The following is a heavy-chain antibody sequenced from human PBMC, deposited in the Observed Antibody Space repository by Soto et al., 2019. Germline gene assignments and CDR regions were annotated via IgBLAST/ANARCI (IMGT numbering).Heavy chain of an antibody. Sequence: ASVKVSCKASGYYFTSYAIHWVRQAPGQRLEWMGWINAGNGNTKYSQKIQGRVTITRDTSASTAYMELRSLRSDDTAVYYCARVSRSLIFDIWGQGTMVTVSS. CDR2: INAGNGNT. CDR3: ARVSRSLIFDI. J-gene: IGHJ3*02. CDR1: GYYFTSYA. V-gene: IGHV1-3*01.